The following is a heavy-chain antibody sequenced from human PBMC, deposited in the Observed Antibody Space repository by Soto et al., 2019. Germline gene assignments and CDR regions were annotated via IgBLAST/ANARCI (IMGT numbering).Heavy chain of an antibody. Sequence: ASVKVSCKASGYTFTSYYMHWVRQAPGQGLEWMGIINPSGGSTSYAQKFQGRVTMTRDTSTSTVYMELSSLRSEDTAVYYCVSTMVQDQDNYYYYMDFWGKGTTVTVSS. D-gene: IGHD3-10*01. V-gene: IGHV1-46*03. CDR1: GYTFTSYY. J-gene: IGHJ6*03. CDR2: INPSGGST. CDR3: VSTMVQDQDNYYYYMDF.